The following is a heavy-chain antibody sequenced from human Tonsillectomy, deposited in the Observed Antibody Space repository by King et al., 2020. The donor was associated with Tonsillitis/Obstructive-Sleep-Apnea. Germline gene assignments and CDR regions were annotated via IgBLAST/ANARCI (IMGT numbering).Heavy chain of an antibody. CDR1: GFTFSTYW. Sequence: VQLVESGGGLVQPGGSLRLSCAASGFTFSTYWMYWVRQAPGKGLVWVSRIKSDGRSTTYADSVKGRFTISRDNAKNTLYLQMISQRAEDTAVYYCARGGSKGSADYWGQGTLVTVSS. J-gene: IGHJ4*02. V-gene: IGHV3-74*01. CDR2: IKSDGRST. CDR3: ARGGSKGSADY. D-gene: IGHD2-15*01.